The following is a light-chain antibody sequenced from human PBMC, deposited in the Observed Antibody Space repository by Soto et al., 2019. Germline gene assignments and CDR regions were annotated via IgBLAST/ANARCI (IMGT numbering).Light chain of an antibody. CDR3: QQYGTSPLT. V-gene: IGKV3-20*01. CDR1: QSVSSN. Sequence: EIVMTQSPATLSVSPGERGTLSCRASQSVSSNLAWYQQKPGQAPRLLIYGASSRATGIPDRFSGSGSGTDFTLTINRLEPEDFAVYHCQQYGTSPLTFGGGTKVDIK. CDR2: GAS. J-gene: IGKJ4*01.